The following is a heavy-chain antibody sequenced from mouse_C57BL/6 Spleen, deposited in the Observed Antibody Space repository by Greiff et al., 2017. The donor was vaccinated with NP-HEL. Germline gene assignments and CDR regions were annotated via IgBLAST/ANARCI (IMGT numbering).Heavy chain of an antibody. Sequence: EVKLQESGGDLVKPGGSLKLSCAASGFTFSSYGMSWVRQTPDKRLEWVATISSGGSYTYYPDSVKGRFTISRDNAKNTLYLQMSSLKSEDTAMYYCARHEGTTALDYWGQGTTLTVSS. D-gene: IGHD1-2*01. CDR3: ARHEGTTALDY. CDR1: GFTFSSYG. V-gene: IGHV5-6*01. CDR2: ISSGGSYT. J-gene: IGHJ2*01.